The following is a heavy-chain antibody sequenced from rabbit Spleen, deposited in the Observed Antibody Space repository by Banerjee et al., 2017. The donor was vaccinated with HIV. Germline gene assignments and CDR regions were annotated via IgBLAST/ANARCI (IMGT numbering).Heavy chain of an antibody. CDR1: GFSFSGTYY. J-gene: IGHJ4*01. CDR2: IYAGSSGIT. V-gene: IGHV1S45*01. D-gene: IGHD8-1*01. Sequence: QEQLEESGGGLVQPEGSLTLACTASGFSFSGTYYMCWVRQAPGKGLEWIACIYAGSSGITYYASWAKGRFTISKTSSTTVTLQMTSLTVADTATYFCARDAGSGDYIDVYFDLWGQGTLVTVS. CDR3: ARDAGSGDYIDVYFDL.